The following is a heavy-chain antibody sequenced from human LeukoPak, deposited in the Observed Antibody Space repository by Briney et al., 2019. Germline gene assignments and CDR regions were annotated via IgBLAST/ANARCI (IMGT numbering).Heavy chain of an antibody. CDR1: GFTFTSYW. CDR3: ARMEYRKFRFYYYYYGLDV. J-gene: IGHJ6*02. D-gene: IGHD3-3*01. CDR2: IYPGDSET. Sequence: PGESLKISCKGSGFTFTSYWIACVRQMSGKGLEWMGIIYPGDSETRYSPSFQGQVTISADKSISTAYLHWSSLKASDTAIYYCARMEYRKFRFYYYYYGLDVWGQGTTVTASS. V-gene: IGHV5-51*01.